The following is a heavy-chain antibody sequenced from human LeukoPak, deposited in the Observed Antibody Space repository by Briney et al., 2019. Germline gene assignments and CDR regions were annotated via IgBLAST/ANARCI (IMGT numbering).Heavy chain of an antibody. CDR1: GFTFNNYA. Sequence: GGSLRLSCAASGFTFNNYAMHWVRQGPGKGLEWVSGISWNSDRIGYADSVRGRFTISRDNAKNSLYLQMNSLRAEDTAVYYCARGDYYDSSAMRYWGQGTLVTVSS. CDR3: ARGDYYDSSAMRY. J-gene: IGHJ4*02. D-gene: IGHD3-22*01. V-gene: IGHV3-9*01. CDR2: ISWNSDRI.